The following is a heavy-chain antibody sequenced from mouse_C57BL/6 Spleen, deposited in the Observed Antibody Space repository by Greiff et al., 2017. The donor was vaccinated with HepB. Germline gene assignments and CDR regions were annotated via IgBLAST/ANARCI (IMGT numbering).Heavy chain of an antibody. J-gene: IGHJ4*01. CDR2: INPNNGGT. V-gene: IGHV1-18*01. CDR3: ARMVRRYYAMDY. CDR1: GYTFTDYN. Sequence: EVQLQQSGPELVKPGASVKIPCKASGYTFTDYNMDWVKQSHGKSLEWIGDINPNNGGTIYNQKFKGKATLTVDKSSSTAYMELRSLTSEDTAVYYCARMVRRYYAMDYWGQGTSVTVSS. D-gene: IGHD2-2*01.